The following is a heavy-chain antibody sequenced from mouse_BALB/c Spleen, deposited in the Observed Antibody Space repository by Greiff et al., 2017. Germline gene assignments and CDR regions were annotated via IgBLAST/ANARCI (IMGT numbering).Heavy chain of an antibody. CDR3: ARMGLRRAYYFDY. J-gene: IGHJ2*01. CDR1: GYTFTSYW. V-gene: IGHV1S81*02. CDR2: INPSNGRT. Sequence: QVQLQQPGAELVKPGASVKLSCKASGYTFTSYWMHWVKQRPGQGLEWIGEINPSNGRTNYNEKFKSKATLTVDKSSSTAYMQLSSLTSEDSAVYYCARMGLRRAYYFDYWGQGTTLTVSS. D-gene: IGHD2-4*01.